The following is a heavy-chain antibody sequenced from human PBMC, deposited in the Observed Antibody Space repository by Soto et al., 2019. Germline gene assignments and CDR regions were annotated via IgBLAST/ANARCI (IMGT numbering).Heavy chain of an antibody. D-gene: IGHD3-9*01. CDR3: ANTYYVILTGYHDAFEI. J-gene: IGHJ3*02. Sequence: QLQLQESGPGLVKPPETLSLTCTVSGGYVSSCSYYWGWVRQPPAKGLECIGSVYCSGRTYYNPCLKSRVTIAGDTSKNQFSMQLRSVTVADTAVYYCANTYYVILTGYHDAFEIWGQGTMVSVSS. V-gene: IGHV4-39*01. CDR2: VYCSGRT. CDR1: GGYVSSCSYY.